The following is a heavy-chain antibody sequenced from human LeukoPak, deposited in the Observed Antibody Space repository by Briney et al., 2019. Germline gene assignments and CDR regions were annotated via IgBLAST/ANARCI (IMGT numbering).Heavy chain of an antibody. CDR2: IYYSGST. D-gene: IGHD2-2*01. Sequence: PSETLSLTCAVYGGSFSGYYWSWIRQPPGKGLEWIGYIYYSGSTNYNPSLKSRVTISVDTSKNQFSLKLSSVTAADTAVYYCARGIVVVPAAYLEYNWFDPWGQGTLVTVSS. CDR3: ARGIVVVPAAYLEYNWFDP. V-gene: IGHV4-59*01. CDR1: GGSFSGYY. J-gene: IGHJ5*02.